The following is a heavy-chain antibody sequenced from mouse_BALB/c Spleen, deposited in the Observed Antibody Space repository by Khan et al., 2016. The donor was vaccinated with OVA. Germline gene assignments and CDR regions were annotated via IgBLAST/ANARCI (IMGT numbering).Heavy chain of an antibody. CDR2: INPSTGYT. V-gene: IGHV1-7*01. J-gene: IGHJ3*01. CDR3: ANHGSSSAWLTY. D-gene: IGHD1-1*01. CDR1: GYTFTSYW. Sequence: VQLQESGAELAKPGASVKMSCKASGYTFTSYWMHWVNQRPGQGLEWIGYINPSTGYTEYNQRFKDKATLTADKSSSTAYMQLSSLTSEESAVYYCANHGSSSAWLTYWGQGTLVTVSA.